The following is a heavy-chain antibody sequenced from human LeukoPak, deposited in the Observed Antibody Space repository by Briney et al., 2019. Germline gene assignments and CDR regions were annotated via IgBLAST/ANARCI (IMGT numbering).Heavy chain of an antibody. D-gene: IGHD1-26*01. CDR2: IHYSGST. CDR3: VRGPPPLWDLLGGVGRVTFYFDY. V-gene: IGHV4-59*01. J-gene: IGHJ4*02. CDR1: GGSISSYY. Sequence: PSETLPLTCTVSGGSISSYYRSWIRQPPGKGLEGIGYIHYSGSTNYNPSLKSRVTISVDTSKNQFSLKLSSVTAADTAVYYCVRGPPPLWDLLGGVGRVTFYFDYWGQGTLVTVSS.